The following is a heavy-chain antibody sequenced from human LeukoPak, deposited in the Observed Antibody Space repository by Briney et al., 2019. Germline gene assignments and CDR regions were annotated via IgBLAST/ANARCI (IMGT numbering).Heavy chain of an antibody. V-gene: IGHV3-23*01. CDR2: ISYGGHNT. D-gene: IGHD2-2*01. Sequence: GGSLRLSCAASGFTFSSYSMNWVRQAPGKGLEWVSGISYGGHNTYYADSVKGRFTISRDNSKNTLYLQMNSLTAEDTAVYYCARYGYQPLCCMDVWGQGTTVTVSS. CDR3: ARYGYQPLCCMDV. J-gene: IGHJ6*02. CDR1: GFTFSSYS.